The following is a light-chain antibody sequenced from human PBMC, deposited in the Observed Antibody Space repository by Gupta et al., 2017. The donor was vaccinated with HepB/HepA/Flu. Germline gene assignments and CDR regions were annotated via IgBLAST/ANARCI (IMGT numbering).Light chain of an antibody. Sequence: DIQMTQSPSTLSASVGDRVTITCRASQSISDWLAWYQQKPGKAPNLLIYRASTLESGVPSRFSGSGSGTEFTLTISSPQPDDFATYYCQEVSGSSWTFGQGTKVEIK. CDR3: QEVSGSSWT. CDR2: RAS. CDR1: QSISDW. V-gene: IGKV1-5*03. J-gene: IGKJ1*01.